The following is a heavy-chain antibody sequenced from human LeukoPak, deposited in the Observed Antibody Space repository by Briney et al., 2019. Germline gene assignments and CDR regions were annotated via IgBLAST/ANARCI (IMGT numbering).Heavy chain of an antibody. J-gene: IGHJ4*02. V-gene: IGHV3-7*04. Sequence: GGSLRLSCAVSGFTFSSYWMSWVRQAPGKGLEWVANIKQDGSKKSYVDSVKGRFTISRDNAKNSLYLQMNSLRAEDTAIYYCTRVGYIDEGIDYWGQGTLVTVSS. CDR2: IKQDGSKK. D-gene: IGHD5-24*01. CDR3: TRVGYIDEGIDY. CDR1: GFTFSSYW.